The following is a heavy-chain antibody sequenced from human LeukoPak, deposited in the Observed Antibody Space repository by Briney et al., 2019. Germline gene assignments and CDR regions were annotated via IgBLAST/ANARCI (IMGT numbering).Heavy chain of an antibody. CDR1: GFTFSSYG. V-gene: IGHV3-30*02. CDR2: LRYDGSNK. Sequence: PGGSLRLSCAASGFTFSSYGMHWVRQAPGKGLEWVAFLRYDGSNKYYADSVKGRFTISRDNSKNTLYLQMNSLRAEDTAVYYCAKKATVTPYYYYYMDVWGKGTTVTVSS. D-gene: IGHD4-11*01. J-gene: IGHJ6*03. CDR3: AKKATVTPYYYYYMDV.